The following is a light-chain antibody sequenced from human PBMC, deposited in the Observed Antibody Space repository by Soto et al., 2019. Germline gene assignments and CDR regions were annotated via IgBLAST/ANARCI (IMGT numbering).Light chain of an antibody. J-gene: IGKJ1*01. CDR2: AAS. CDR1: QSISSW. Sequence: DIQMTQSPSTLSASVGDRVTITCRASQSISSWLAWYQQKPGKAPQLLVYAASSLQSGVPSRFSGSGSGTDFTLTISSLQPEDSATYYCQQSYTKPRTFGQGTKVDIK. V-gene: IGKV1-39*01. CDR3: QQSYTKPRT.